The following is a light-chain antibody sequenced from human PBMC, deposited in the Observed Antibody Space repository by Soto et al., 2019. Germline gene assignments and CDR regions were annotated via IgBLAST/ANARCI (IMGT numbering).Light chain of an antibody. CDR2: GAS. CDR1: QSVSSSY. J-gene: IGKJ1*01. V-gene: IGKV3-20*01. Sequence: EIVLTQSPGTLSLSPGERATLSCRASQSVSSSYLAWYQQKPGQAPRLLIYGASSRATGIPDRFSGSGSGTDFTLTISRLEPEDLAVYYCQQYGSSTTFGQGTKVEIK. CDR3: QQYGSSTT.